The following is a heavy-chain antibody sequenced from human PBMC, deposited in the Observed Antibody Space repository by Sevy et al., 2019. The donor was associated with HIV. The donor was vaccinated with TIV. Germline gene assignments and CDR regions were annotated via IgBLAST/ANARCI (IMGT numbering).Heavy chain of an antibody. J-gene: IGHJ3*01. Sequence: GGSLRLSCAASGFTFSNSFMSWARQAPGRGLEWVGRITRKIDGETTLYAAPVKGRFTISRDDSRNTMYLQMDSLKIEDTAMYYCGTGDAYDVSGQGTTVTASS. V-gene: IGHV3-15*06. CDR2: ITRKIDGETT. CDR1: GFTFSNSF. D-gene: IGHD7-27*01. CDR3: GTGDAYDV.